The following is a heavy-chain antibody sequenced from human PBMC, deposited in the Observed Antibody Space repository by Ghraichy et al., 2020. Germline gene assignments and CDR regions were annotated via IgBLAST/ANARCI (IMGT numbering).Heavy chain of an antibody. CDR2: IIPIFGTA. J-gene: IGHJ6*02. D-gene: IGHD7-27*01. CDR1: GGTFSSYA. V-gene: IGHV1-69*13. CDR3: ARANWGYYGMDV. Sequence: SVKVSCKASGGTFSSYAISWVRQAPGQGLEWMGGIIPIFGTANYAQKFQGRVTITADESTSTAYMELSSLRSEDTAVYYCARANWGYYGMDVWGQGTTVTVSS.